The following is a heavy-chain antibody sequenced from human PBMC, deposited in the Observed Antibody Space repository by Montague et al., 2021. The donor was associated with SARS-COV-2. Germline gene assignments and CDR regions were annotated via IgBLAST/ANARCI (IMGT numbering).Heavy chain of an antibody. D-gene: IGHD6-13*01. J-gene: IGHJ4*02. Sequence: SLRLSCPASGFTFGDYYMTWVRQAPGKGLEWISDISSGSHYTNYADSVRGRFTISRDDAKKSLYLDMDSLRAEDTAVYYCARIFLVEPHGIALYYFDYWGQGALVTVSS. CDR3: ARIFLVEPHGIALYYFDY. CDR2: ISSGSHYT. V-gene: IGHV3-11*03. CDR1: GFTFGDYY.